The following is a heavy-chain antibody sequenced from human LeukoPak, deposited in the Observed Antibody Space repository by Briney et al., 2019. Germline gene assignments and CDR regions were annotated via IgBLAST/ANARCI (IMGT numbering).Heavy chain of an antibody. CDR1: GYSISSGYY. CDR3: ARHGGRYAGLSYFDY. CDR2: IYHSGST. D-gene: IGHD3-16*01. J-gene: IGHJ4*02. Sequence: SETLSLTCAVSGYSISSGYYWGWIRQPPGKGLEWIGSIYHSGSTYYNPSLKSRVTISVDTSKNQFSLKLSSVTAADTAVYYCARHGGRYAGLSYFDYWGQRTLVTVSS. V-gene: IGHV4-38-2*01.